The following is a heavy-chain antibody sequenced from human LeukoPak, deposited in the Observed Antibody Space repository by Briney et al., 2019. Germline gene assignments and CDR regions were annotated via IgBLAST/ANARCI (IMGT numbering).Heavy chain of an antibody. Sequence: SETLSLTCTVSGGSISSYYWSWIRQPPGKGLEWIGYIYYSGSTNYNPSLKSRVTISVDTSKNQFSLKLSSVTAADTAVYYCARAIHRTYYYYGMDVWGQGTTVTVSS. CDR2: IYYSGST. J-gene: IGHJ6*02. CDR3: ARAIHRTYYYYGMDV. V-gene: IGHV4-59*01. CDR1: GGSISSYY. D-gene: IGHD3-16*02.